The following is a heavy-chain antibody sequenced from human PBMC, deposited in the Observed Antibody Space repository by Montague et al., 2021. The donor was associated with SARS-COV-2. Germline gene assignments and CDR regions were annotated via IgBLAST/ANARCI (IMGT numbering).Heavy chain of an antibody. CDR1: GFTFSSYG. D-gene: IGHD6-13*01. J-gene: IGHJ4*02. Sequence: SLRLSCAASGFTFSSYGMHWVRQAPGKELEWVAVIWYDGSNKYYADSVKGRFTISRGNSKNTLYLQMNSLRAEDTAVYYCARDRVRAAAGTRYYFDYWGQGTLVTVSS. V-gene: IGHV3-33*01. CDR2: IWYDGSNK. CDR3: ARDRVRAAAGTRYYFDY.